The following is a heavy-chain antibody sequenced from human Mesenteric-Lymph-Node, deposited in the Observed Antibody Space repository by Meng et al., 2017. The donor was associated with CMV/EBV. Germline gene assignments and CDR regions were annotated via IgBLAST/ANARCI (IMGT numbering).Heavy chain of an antibody. CDR3: ARDHHLMYYYDTSGYYP. J-gene: IGHJ5*02. CDR2: IYSSGSST. V-gene: IGHV3-21*01. CDR1: GFTFSSYS. Sequence: GGSLRLSCAASGFTFSSYSMNWVRQAPGKGLEWVSAIYSSGSSTYYADSVKGRFTISRDNAKDSLYLQMDSLRAEDSAVYYCARDHHLMYYYDTSGYYPWGRGTLVTVSS. D-gene: IGHD3-22*01.